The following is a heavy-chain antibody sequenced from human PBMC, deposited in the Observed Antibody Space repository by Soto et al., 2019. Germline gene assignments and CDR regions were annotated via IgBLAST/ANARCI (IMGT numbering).Heavy chain of an antibody. Sequence: SETLSLTCAVYGGSFSGYYWSWIRQPPGKGLEWIGEINHSGSTNYNPSLKSRVTISVDTSKNQFSLKLSSVTAADTAVYYCARSQGDYDILTGYTGSYYYYGMDVWGQGTTVTVSS. V-gene: IGHV4-34*01. CDR1: GGSFSGYY. CDR3: ARSQGDYDILTGYTGSYYYYGMDV. D-gene: IGHD3-9*01. CDR2: INHSGST. J-gene: IGHJ6*02.